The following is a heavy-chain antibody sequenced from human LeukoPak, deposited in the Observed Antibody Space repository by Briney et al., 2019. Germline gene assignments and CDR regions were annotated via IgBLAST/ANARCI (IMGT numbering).Heavy chain of an antibody. D-gene: IGHD6-19*01. CDR3: ARAAAKAVADFDY. CDR2: IKQDGSEK. J-gene: IGHJ4*02. V-gene: IGHV3-7*01. CDR1: GFTFSSYW. Sequence: GGSLRLSCAASGFTFSSYWMSWVRQAPGKGLEWVANIKQDGSEKYYVDSVKGRFTISRDNAKNSLYLQMNSLRAEDTAVYYCARAAAKAVADFDYWGQGTLVTVSS.